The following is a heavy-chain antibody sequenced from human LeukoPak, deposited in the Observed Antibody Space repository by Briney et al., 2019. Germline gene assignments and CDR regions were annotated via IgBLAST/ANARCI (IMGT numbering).Heavy chain of an antibody. CDR3: AKRLSFGVAIGDFDY. CDR1: GFTFSNYA. D-gene: IGHD3-3*01. V-gene: IGHV3-23*01. CDR2: ISGSGDST. Sequence: GGSLRLSCAASGFTFSNYAMSWVRQAPGKGLEWVSAISGSGDSTYYADSVKGRFTISRDSSMEALYLQMNRLRAEDTATYFCAKRLSFGVAIGDFDYWGQGTLVTVSS. J-gene: IGHJ4*02.